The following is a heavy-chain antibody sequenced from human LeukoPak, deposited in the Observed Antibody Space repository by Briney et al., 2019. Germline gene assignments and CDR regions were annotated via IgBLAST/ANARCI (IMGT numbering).Heavy chain of an antibody. V-gene: IGHV4-61*01. CDR2: IYYSGST. D-gene: IGHD3-10*01. CDR1: GGSVSSGSYY. CDR3: ARARTTMVRVNWFDP. J-gene: IGHJ5*02. Sequence: PSETLSLTCTVSGGSVSSGSYYWSWIRQPPGKGLEWIGYIYYSGSTNYNPSLKSRVTISVDTSKNQFSLKLSSVTAADTAVYYCARARTTMVRVNWFDPWGQGTLVTVSS.